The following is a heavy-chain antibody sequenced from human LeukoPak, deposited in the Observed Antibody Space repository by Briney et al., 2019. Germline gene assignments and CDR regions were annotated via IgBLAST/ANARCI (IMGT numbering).Heavy chain of an antibody. D-gene: IGHD6-13*01. Sequence: GGSLRLSCAGSGFTFSDYYIHWVRQAPGKGLEWVSRIKGDGSSTSYADSVKGRFTISRDNAKNTVYLQMSSLRAEDTAVYFCAKDRSPGWFDPWGQGTLVTVSS. CDR1: GFTFSDYY. CDR3: AKDRSPGWFDP. CDR2: IKGDGSST. V-gene: IGHV3-74*01. J-gene: IGHJ5*02.